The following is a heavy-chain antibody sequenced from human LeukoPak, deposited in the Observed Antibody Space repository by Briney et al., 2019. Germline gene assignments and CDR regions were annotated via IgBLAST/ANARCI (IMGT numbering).Heavy chain of an antibody. V-gene: IGHV4-34*01. J-gene: IGHJ4*02. CDR3: VGTGPLSSNGWDFNY. CDR2: INHSGST. D-gene: IGHD6-19*01. Sequence: PSETLSLTCAVYGGSFSGYYWSWIRQPPGKGLEWIGEINHSGSTNYNPSLKSRVTISVDTSKNQFSLKLSSVTAADTAVYYCVGTGPLSSNGWDFNYWGQGTLVTVSS. CDR1: GGSFSGYY.